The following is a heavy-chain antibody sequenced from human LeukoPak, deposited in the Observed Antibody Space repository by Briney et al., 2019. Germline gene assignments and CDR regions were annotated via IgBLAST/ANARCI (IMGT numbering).Heavy chain of an antibody. CDR2: IYYSGST. CDR3: AREVATITVAAAGGIDY. CDR1: GGSISSYY. V-gene: IGHV4-59*01. Sequence: SETLSLTCTVSGGSISSYYWSWIRQPPGKGLEWIGYIYYSGSTNYNPSLKSRVTISVDTSKNQFSLKLSSVTAADTAVYYCAREVATITVAAAGGIDYWGQGTLVTVSS. D-gene: IGHD5-12*01. J-gene: IGHJ4*02.